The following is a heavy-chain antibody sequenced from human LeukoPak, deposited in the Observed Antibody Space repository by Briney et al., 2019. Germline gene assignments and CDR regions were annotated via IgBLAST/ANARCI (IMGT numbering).Heavy chain of an antibody. J-gene: IGHJ5*01. D-gene: IGHD1-26*01. CDR2: FDPGDDET. V-gene: IGHV1-24*01. CDR1: GYSLSELS. Sequence: GASVKVSCKVSGYSLSELSTHWVRQAPGQGLEWMGGFDPGDDETIYAQKFQGRVTMTEDTSTDTAYLELSSLRPEDTAVYFCATEKDLLLDSWGQGTPVTVSS. CDR3: ATEKDLLLDS.